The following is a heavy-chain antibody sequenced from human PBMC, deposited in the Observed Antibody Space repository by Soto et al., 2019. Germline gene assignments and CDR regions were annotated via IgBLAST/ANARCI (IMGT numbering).Heavy chain of an antibody. V-gene: IGHV4-30-4*01. CDR3: VRAGTKTLRGWFDL. J-gene: IGHJ5*02. CDR2: IYYSGST. Sequence: SETLSLTCTVSCGSISSGDYYWSWIRQPPGKGLELLGYIYYSGSTDYNPSLKSRVIISVDTSKKQFSLKLRSVTAADTAVYYCVRAGTKTLRGWFDLWGQGISVTVTS. D-gene: IGHD1-1*01. CDR1: CGSISSGDYY.